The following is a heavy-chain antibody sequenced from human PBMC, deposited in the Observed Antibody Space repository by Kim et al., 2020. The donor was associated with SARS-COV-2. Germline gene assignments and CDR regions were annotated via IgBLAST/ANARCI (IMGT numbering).Heavy chain of an antibody. D-gene: IGHD5-18*01. CDR1: GGSISISSSY. CDR3: ARDLAMVGLLSDYW. J-gene: IGHJ2*01. Sequence: SETLSLTCTVSGGSISISSSYWGWIRQPPGKGLEWIGSIYSSANTYYNPSLKSRVTISVDTSKNQFSLKLSSVTAADTAVYYCARDLAMVGLLSDYW. V-gene: IGHV4-39*07. CDR2: IYSSANT.